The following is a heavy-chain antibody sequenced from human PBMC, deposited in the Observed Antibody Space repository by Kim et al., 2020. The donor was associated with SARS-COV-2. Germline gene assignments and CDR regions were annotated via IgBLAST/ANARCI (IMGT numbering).Heavy chain of an antibody. V-gene: IGHV3-66*01. CDR3: ASTALEDYGDYGGYFDL. CDR2: IYSGGST. D-gene: IGHD4-17*01. CDR1: GFTVSSNY. J-gene: IGHJ2*01. Sequence: GGSLRLSCAASGFTVSSNYMSWVRQAPGKGLEWVSVIYSGGSTYYADSVKGRFTISRDNSKNTLYLQMNSLRAEDTAVYYCASTALEDYGDYGGYFDLWGRGTLVTVSS.